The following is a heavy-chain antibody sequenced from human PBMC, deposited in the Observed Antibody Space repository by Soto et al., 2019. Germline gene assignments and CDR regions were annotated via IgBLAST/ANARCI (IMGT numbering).Heavy chain of an antibody. Sequence: GGSLRRSCAASGFTFSTYWMSWVRQAPGKGLEWVANIKEDGSEKYYVDSVEGRFTISRDNAKNSLYLQMTSLRAEDTALYYCARGWGYFDSSGFPYLYAMDVWGQGTTVTVSS. D-gene: IGHD3-22*01. V-gene: IGHV3-7*01. CDR2: IKEDGSEK. CDR1: GFTFSTYW. J-gene: IGHJ6*02. CDR3: ARGWGYFDSSGFPYLYAMDV.